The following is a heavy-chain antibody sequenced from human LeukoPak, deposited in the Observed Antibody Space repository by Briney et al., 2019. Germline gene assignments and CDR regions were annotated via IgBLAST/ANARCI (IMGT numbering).Heavy chain of an antibody. CDR1: GFTVSTNF. CDR3: ARTRVDTTTFDYFDY. D-gene: IGHD4-11*01. V-gene: IGHV3-53*01. CDR2: IYSGGST. J-gene: IGHJ4*02. Sequence: GGSLRLSCVVSGFTVSTNFMSRVRQAPGERLEWVSVIYSGGSTYYADSVKGRFTISRDNSKNTLYLQMNSLRAEDTAVYYCARTRVDTTTFDYFDYWGQGTLVTVSS.